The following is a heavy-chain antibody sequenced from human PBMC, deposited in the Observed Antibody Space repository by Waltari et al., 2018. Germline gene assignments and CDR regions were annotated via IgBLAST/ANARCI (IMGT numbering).Heavy chain of an antibody. D-gene: IGHD3-22*01. CDR2: IYTSGST. J-gene: IGHJ3*02. CDR3: ARETVLYDSSGYYYEGAFDI. V-gene: IGHV4-4*07. CDR1: GGSISSYY. Sequence: QVQLQESGPGLVKPSETLSLTCTVSGGSISSYYWSWIRPPAGKGLEWIGRIYTSGSTNYNPSLKSRVTMSVDTSKNQFSLKLSSVTAADTAVYYCARETVLYDSSGYYYEGAFDIWGQGTMVTVSS.